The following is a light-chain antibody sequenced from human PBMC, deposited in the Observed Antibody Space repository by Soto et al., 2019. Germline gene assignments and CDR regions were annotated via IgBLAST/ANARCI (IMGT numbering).Light chain of an antibody. CDR1: SDDIGNFNL. J-gene: IGLJ3*02. Sequence: HSVLTQPASVSGSPGQSITFSCTGSSDDIGNFNLVSWYQQYPGKAPKLILYEVNKRPLGVSDRFSGSKSGNTASLTISGLQAEDEADYHCCSYAGSRWVFGGGTK. CDR3: CSYAGSRWV. CDR2: EVN. V-gene: IGLV2-23*02.